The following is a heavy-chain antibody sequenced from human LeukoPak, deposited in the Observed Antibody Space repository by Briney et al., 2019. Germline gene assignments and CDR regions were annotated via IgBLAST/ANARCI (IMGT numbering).Heavy chain of an antibody. J-gene: IGHJ4*02. V-gene: IGHV4-59*08. Sequence: SETLSLTCTVSGGSISSYYWSWIRQPPGKGLEWIGYIYYSGSTNYNPSLKSRVSISVDTSKNQFSLKLSSVTDADTAVYYCARRHYDSSGYYDYWGQGTLVTVSS. D-gene: IGHD3-22*01. CDR2: IYYSGST. CDR3: ARRHYDSSGYYDY. CDR1: GGSISSYY.